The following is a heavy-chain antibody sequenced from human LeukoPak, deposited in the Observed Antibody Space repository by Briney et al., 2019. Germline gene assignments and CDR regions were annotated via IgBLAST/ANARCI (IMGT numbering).Heavy chain of an antibody. Sequence: GGSLRLPCVASGFTFSNSGMSWVRQAPGKGLELVSAISASGDSTYSADSVKGRFSISRDNFKNTLYLQMNSLTAEDTAVYYCARGAAVIVVVITPIDSWGQGTLVTVSS. J-gene: IGHJ4*02. CDR2: ISASGDST. CDR3: ARGAAVIVVVITPIDS. CDR1: GFTFSNSG. V-gene: IGHV3-23*01. D-gene: IGHD3-22*01.